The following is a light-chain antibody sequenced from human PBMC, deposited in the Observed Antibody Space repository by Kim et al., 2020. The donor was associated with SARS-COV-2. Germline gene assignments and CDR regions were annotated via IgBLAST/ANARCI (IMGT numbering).Light chain of an antibody. Sequence: GQSITISCTGTSSDISVYDCVSWYQPPPGEAPKLIIPDVSQRPSGVSSRFSGSKSGNTASLTIFGLQAEDEADYYCSSFTTRNTLVFGGGTQLTVL. V-gene: IGLV2-14*04. CDR3: SSFTTRNTLV. CDR2: DVS. CDR1: SSDISVYDC. J-gene: IGLJ2*01.